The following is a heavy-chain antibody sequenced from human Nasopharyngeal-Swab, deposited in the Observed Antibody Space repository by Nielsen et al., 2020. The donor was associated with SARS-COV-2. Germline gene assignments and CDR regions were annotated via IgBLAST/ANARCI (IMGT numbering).Heavy chain of an antibody. CDR2: IYSGGST. Sequence: GESLKISCAASGFTVSSNYMSWVRQAPGKGLEWVSVIYSGGSTYYADSVKGRFTISRGNSKNMLYLQMNSLRAEDTAVYYCASGRGQQPRWDYYYGMDVWGQGTTVTVSS. J-gene: IGHJ6*02. CDR1: GFTVSSNY. V-gene: IGHV3-53*01. CDR3: ASGRGQQPRWDYYYGMDV. D-gene: IGHD6-13*01.